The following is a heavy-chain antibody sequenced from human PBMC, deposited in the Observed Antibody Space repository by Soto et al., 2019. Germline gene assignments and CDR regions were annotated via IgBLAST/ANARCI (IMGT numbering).Heavy chain of an antibody. CDR2: IYSSGST. D-gene: IGHD3-10*01. CDR1: GGSIGGSNYF. Sequence: EAQSVMCHVSGGSIGGSNYFRGWIRQSPGTGLEWLGTIYSSGSTYYNPSLKSRITMSLDTSKNQFSLNLGSVTAADTAVYYCQRRCFGVRGVTTMDVWGPGTKVTVYS. V-gene: IGHV4-39*01. J-gene: IGHJ6*02. CDR3: QRRCFGVRGVTTMDV.